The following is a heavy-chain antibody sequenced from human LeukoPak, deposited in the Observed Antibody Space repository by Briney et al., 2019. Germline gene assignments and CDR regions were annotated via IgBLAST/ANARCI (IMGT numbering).Heavy chain of an antibody. CDR2: IYYSGST. CDR1: GGSISSGGYS. Sequence: SPTLSLTCAVAGGSISSGGYSWSWIRQPPGKGLEWIGYIYYSGSTNYNPSLKSRVTISVDTSKNQFSLKLSSVTAADTAVYYCARDMTGYYDSSGYYYSRAFDIWGQGTMVTVSS. CDR3: ARDMTGYYDSSGYYYSRAFDI. D-gene: IGHD3-22*01. J-gene: IGHJ3*02. V-gene: IGHV4-61*08.